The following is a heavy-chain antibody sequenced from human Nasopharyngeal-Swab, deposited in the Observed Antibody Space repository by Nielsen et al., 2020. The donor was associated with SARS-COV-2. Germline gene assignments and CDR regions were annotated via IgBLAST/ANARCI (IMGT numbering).Heavy chain of an antibody. CDR2: IYYSGST. D-gene: IGHD3-3*01. V-gene: IGHV4-39*01. J-gene: IGHJ5*02. Sequence: GSLRLSCTVSGGSISSSSYYWDWIRQPPGKGREWIGSIYYSGSTYYNPSLKSRVTISVDTSKNQFSLKLSSVTAADTAVYYCARHGLATVTIFGVVIPNGWFDPWGQGTLVTVSS. CDR3: ARHGLATVTIFGVVIPNGWFDP. CDR1: GGSISSSSYY.